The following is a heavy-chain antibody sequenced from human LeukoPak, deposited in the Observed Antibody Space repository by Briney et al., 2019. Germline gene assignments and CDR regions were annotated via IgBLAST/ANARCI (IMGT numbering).Heavy chain of an antibody. Sequence: SETLSLTCTVSGGSIXSYYWSWIRQPPGKGLEWXGXIYYSGSTNYNPSLKSRVTISVDTSKNQFSLKLSSVTAADTAVYYCAREYTYDFWSGYYGGVGAFDIWGQGTMVTVSS. CDR2: IYYSGST. CDR1: GGSIXSYY. V-gene: IGHV4-59*01. D-gene: IGHD3-3*01. J-gene: IGHJ3*02. CDR3: AREYTYDFWSGYYGGVGAFDI.